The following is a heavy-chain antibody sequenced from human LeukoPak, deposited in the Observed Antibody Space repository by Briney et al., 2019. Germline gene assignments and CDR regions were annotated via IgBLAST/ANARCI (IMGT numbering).Heavy chain of an antibody. CDR3: ARKGRGPYGSVNGYFDY. J-gene: IGHJ4*02. V-gene: IGHV4-38-2*02. CDR1: GYSLSSGYY. CDR2: IYQSGST. Sequence: SETLSLTCTVSGYSLSSGYYCGWIRQPPGKGPEWIGRIYQSGSTYYNPSLKSRFTISLDTSKNQFSLKLNFVSAEDTAVYYCARKGRGPYGSVNGYFDYWGQGTLVTVSS. D-gene: IGHD3-10*01.